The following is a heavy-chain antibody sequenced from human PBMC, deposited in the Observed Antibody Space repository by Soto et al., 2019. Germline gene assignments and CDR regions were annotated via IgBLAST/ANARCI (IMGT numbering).Heavy chain of an antibody. CDR2: ISPNGQGI. V-gene: IGHV3-23*01. J-gene: IGHJ6*02. Sequence: GGSLRLSCGVSGFTVTSNGVSWVRQAPGKGLEWVSAISPNGQGIWYADSVKGRFTISRDISRNTVFLQMDSLRAEDTAVYYCAKDAGDVRDWDCRGGSCSPDGMDVWGQGTTVTVSS. CDR1: GFTVTSNG. D-gene: IGHD2-15*01. CDR3: AKDAGDVRDWDCRGGSCSPDGMDV.